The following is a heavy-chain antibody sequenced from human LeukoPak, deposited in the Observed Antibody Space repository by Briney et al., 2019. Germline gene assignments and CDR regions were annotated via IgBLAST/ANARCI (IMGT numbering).Heavy chain of an antibody. Sequence: ASVKVSCKASGYTFTSYAMNWVRQAPGQGLEWMGGIIPILGTANYAQKFQGRVTITADESTSTAYMELSSLRSEDTAVYYCAGDHYYDSSGYYNWGQGTLVTVSS. CDR2: IIPILGTA. V-gene: IGHV1-69*13. CDR1: GYTFTSYA. J-gene: IGHJ4*02. D-gene: IGHD3-22*01. CDR3: AGDHYYDSSGYYN.